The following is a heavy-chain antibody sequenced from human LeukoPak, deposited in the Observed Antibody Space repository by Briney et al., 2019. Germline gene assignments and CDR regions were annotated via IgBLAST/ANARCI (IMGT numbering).Heavy chain of an antibody. CDR2: IIPIFGTA. D-gene: IGHD6-6*01. V-gene: IGHV1-69*13. J-gene: IGHJ4*02. CDR1: GYTFTGYY. CDR3: ARAPYSSSSEPDY. Sequence: ASVKVSCKASGYTFTGYYMHWVRQAPGQGLEWMGGIIPIFGTANYAQKFQGRVTITADESTSTAYMELSSLRSEDTAVYYCARAPYSSSSEPDYWGQGTLVTVSS.